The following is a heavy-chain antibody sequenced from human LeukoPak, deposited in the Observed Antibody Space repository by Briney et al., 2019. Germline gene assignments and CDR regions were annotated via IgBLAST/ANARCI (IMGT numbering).Heavy chain of an antibody. D-gene: IGHD3-16*01. CDR3: ARERGRSYYDY. CDR2: IYHSGST. J-gene: IGHJ4*02. Sequence: SETLSLTCTVSGGSISSYYWGWIRQPPGKGLEWIGSIYHSGSTYYNPSLKSRVTISVDTSKNQFSLKLSSVTAADAAVYYCARERGRSYYDYWGQGTLVTVSS. V-gene: IGHV4-38-2*02. CDR1: GGSISSYY.